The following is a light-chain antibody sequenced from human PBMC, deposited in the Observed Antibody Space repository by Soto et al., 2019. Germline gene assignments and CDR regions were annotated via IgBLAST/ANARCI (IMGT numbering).Light chain of an antibody. Sequence: DIQMTQSPSSLSASVGDGVTITCRASQNIIRHLNWYQHKPGRDPRLLIYAASTLQSGVPSRFTGSGSGTEFNLTITGLQTEDFATYECQHSYNMTIAFGQGTRLEIK. CDR3: QHSYNMTIA. V-gene: IGKV1-39*01. J-gene: IGKJ5*01. CDR2: AAS. CDR1: QNIIRH.